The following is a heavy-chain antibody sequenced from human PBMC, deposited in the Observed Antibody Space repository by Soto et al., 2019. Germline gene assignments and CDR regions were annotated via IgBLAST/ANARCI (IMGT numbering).Heavy chain of an antibody. J-gene: IGHJ6*02. V-gene: IGHV3-30*03. D-gene: IGHD4-17*01. CDR2: ISFDESKT. CDR3: ARVLYIDYGDYRRYTDGMDV. Sequence: GGSLRLSCAASGFTFSSHSMNWVRQAPGKGLEWVTTISFDESKTYYTDSVKGRFTISRDNSKNTLYLQMNSLRVEDTAVYYCARVLYIDYGDYRRYTDGMDVWGQGTTVTVSS. CDR1: GFTFSSHS.